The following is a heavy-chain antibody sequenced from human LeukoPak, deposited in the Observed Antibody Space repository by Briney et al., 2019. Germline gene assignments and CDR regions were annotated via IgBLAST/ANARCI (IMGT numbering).Heavy chain of an antibody. V-gene: IGHV3-30*04. CDR1: GFSFGTYA. J-gene: IGHJ6*03. CDR3: ARDFSRGSYKGRGYYMDV. CDR2: ISYDGSNK. Sequence: PGGSLRLSCAASGFSFGTYAMHWVRQAPGKGLEWVALISYDGSNKYYADSVKGRFTISRDKSKSTLYLQMNSLRAEDTAVYYCARDFSRGSYKGRGYYMDVWGKGTTVTVSS. D-gene: IGHD1-26*01.